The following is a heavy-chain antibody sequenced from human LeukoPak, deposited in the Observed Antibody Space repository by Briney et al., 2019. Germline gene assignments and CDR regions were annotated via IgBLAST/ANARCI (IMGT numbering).Heavy chain of an antibody. V-gene: IGHV3-23*01. J-gene: IGHJ4*02. CDR2: ISGSGGST. D-gene: IGHD6-19*01. Sequence: GGSLRLSCAASGFTFSSYAMSWVRQAPGEGLEWGSAISGSGGSTYYADSVKGRFTISRDNSKNTLYLQMNSLRAEDTAVYYCAKDLKQAGYSSRWLDYWGQGPLVTVPS. CDR1: GFTFSSYA. CDR3: AKDLKQAGYSSRWLDY.